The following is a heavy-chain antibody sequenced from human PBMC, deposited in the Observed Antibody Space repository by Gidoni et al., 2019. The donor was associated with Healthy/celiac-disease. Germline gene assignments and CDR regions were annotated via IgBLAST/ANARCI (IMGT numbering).Heavy chain of an antibody. J-gene: IGHJ4*02. D-gene: IGHD3-22*01. Sequence: QVQLQESGPGLVKPSETLSLTCTVSGYSISSGYYWGWIRQPPGKGLEWIGSIYHSGSTYYNPSLKSRVTISVDTSKNQFSLKLSSVTAADTAVYYCARVQYYYDSSGYQMFDYWGQGTLVTVSS. CDR2: IYHSGST. CDR3: ARVQYYYDSSGYQMFDY. CDR1: GYSISSGYY. V-gene: IGHV4-38-2*02.